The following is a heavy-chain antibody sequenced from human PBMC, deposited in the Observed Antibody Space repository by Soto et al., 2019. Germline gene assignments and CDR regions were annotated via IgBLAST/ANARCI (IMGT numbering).Heavy chain of an antibody. V-gene: IGHV2-70*04. CDR1: GFSLSTIGMR. Sequence: GAGPTLVNPTQTLTLTCTFSGFSLSTIGMRVNWIRQPPGKALEWLARIDWDDDKIYNTSLKTRLTFSKDTSKNQVVLTMTNMDPRLTAPYYCARSHEVVVYAFDIWGQWTMVTASS. CDR3: ARSHEVVVYAFDI. D-gene: IGHD2-15*01. CDR2: IDWDDDK. J-gene: IGHJ3*02.